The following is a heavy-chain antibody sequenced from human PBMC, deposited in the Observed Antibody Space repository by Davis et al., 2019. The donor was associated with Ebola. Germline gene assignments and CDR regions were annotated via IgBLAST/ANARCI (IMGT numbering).Heavy chain of an antibody. J-gene: IGHJ4*02. CDR1: GFTFSSYS. D-gene: IGHD2-2*01. CDR3: TAVPAASVDY. V-gene: IGHV3-73*01. CDR2: IRSKANSYAT. Sequence: GGSLRLSCAASGFTFSSYSMNWVRQASGKGLEWVGRIRSKANSYATAYAASVKGRFTISRDDSKNTAYLQMNSLKTEDTAVYYCTAVPAASVDYWGQGTLVTVSS.